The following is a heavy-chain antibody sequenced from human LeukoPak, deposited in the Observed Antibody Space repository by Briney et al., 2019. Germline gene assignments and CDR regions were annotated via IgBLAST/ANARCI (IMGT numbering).Heavy chain of an antibody. J-gene: IGHJ4*02. D-gene: IGHD3-22*01. CDR3: ARDLGRNSYDNSKFDY. V-gene: IGHV1-69*04. CDR1: GGTFSSYT. Sequence: RASVKVSCKASGGTFSSYTISWVRQAPGQGLEWMGRIIPILGIANYAQKFQGRVTITADKSTSTAYMELSSLRSEDTAVYYCARDLGRNSYDNSKFDYWGQGTLVTVSS. CDR2: IIPILGIA.